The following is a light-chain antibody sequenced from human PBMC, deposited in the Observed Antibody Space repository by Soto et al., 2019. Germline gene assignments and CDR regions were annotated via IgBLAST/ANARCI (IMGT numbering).Light chain of an antibody. CDR3: QQYGSSPGT. Sequence: EIVFTQSPGTLSLSPVERATLSCRASQSVSISYLVWYQQKPGQAPRLLIYGASSRATGIPDRFSGSGSGTDFTLTISRLEPEDFAVYYCQQYGSSPGTFGQGTKVDI. V-gene: IGKV3-20*01. J-gene: IGKJ1*01. CDR1: QSVSISY. CDR2: GAS.